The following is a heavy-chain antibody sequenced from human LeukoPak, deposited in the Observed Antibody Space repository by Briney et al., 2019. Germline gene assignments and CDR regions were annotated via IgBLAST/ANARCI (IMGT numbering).Heavy chain of an antibody. CDR3: ARSPTYYYMDV. J-gene: IGHJ6*03. Sequence: GGSLRLSCAASGFTFTNYVIHWVRQPPGKGLEWLAVISYDGTNKYYADSVKGRFTISRDHSKSTVDLQMDSLGGADSAVYYCARSPTYYYMDVWGEGTTVTVSS. CDR1: GFTFTNYV. V-gene: IGHV3-30-3*01. CDR2: ISYDGTNK.